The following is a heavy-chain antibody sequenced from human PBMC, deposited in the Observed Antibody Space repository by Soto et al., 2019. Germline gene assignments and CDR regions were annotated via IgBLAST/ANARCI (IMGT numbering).Heavy chain of an antibody. Sequence: PGGSLRLSCAASGFTFSSYAMSWVRQAPGKGLEWVSSISGSGGRTYYADSVKGRFTISRDNSKNTLYLQMNSLRAEDTAVYYCAREGYCISTSCYASALDYWGQGTLVTVSS. CDR3: AREGYCISTSCYASALDY. J-gene: IGHJ4*02. D-gene: IGHD2-2*01. CDR1: GFTFSSYA. V-gene: IGHV3-23*01. CDR2: ISGSGGRT.